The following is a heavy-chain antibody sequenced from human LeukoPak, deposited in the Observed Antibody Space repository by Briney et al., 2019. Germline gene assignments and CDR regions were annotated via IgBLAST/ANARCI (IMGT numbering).Heavy chain of an antibody. D-gene: IGHD5-24*01. CDR3: ARDYKYAFYN. CDR1: GFTFSDYS. V-gene: IGHV3-48*01. Sequence: GGSLRLSCAASGFTFSDYSMNWVSRAPGKGLEWISYIGIDSGNTNYADSVKGRFTISGDKAKNSLYLQMNSLRVEDTAVYYCARDYKYAFYNWGQGTLVTVSS. J-gene: IGHJ4*02. CDR2: IGIDSGNT.